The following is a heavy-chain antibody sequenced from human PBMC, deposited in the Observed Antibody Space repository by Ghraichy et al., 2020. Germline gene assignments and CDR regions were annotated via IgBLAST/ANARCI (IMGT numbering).Heavy chain of an antibody. J-gene: IGHJ4*02. Sequence: SETLSLTCTVSGGSISSYYWSWIRQPPGKGLEWIGYINYSGSTNYNPSLESRVTISVDTSKNQFFLKLNSVTAADTAVYYCVRRVATNPAFFDYWGQGTLVTVSS. V-gene: IGHV4-59*01. CDR2: INYSGST. D-gene: IGHD5-24*01. CDR3: VRRVATNPAFFDY. CDR1: GGSISSYY.